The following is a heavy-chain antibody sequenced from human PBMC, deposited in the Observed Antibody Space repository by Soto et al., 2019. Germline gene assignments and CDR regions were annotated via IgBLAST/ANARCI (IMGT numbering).Heavy chain of an antibody. CDR1: GGSFSGYY. D-gene: IGHD3-22*01. Sequence: SETLSLTCAVYGGSFSGYYWSWIRQPPGTGLEWIGEINHSGSSNYNPSLKRRVTISVDTSKNQLSLQLSSVTAAETAVYYCARGLLRVRKDRTSGYYRYEALDIWGQGTMVTVS. V-gene: IGHV4-34*01. CDR2: INHSGSS. J-gene: IGHJ3*02. CDR3: ARGLLRVRKDRTSGYYRYEALDI.